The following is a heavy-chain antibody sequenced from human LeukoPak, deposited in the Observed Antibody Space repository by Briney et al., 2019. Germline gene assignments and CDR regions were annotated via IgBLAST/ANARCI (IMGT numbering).Heavy chain of an antibody. J-gene: IGHJ3*02. CDR3: ARDDGRGESVAAFDI. V-gene: IGHV1-2*02. Sequence: GASVKASCKASGYTFTGYYMHWVRQAPGQGLEWMGWINPNSGGTNYAQKFQGRVTMTRDTSISTAYMELSRLRSDDTAVYYCARDDGRGESVAAFDIWGQGTMVTVSS. CDR1: GYTFTGYY. CDR2: INPNSGGT. D-gene: IGHD3-16*01.